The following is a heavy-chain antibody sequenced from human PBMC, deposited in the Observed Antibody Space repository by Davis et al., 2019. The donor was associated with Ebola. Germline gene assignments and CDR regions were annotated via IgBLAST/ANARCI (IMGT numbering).Heavy chain of an antibody. V-gene: IGHV3-23*01. D-gene: IGHD3-22*01. CDR1: GFTFSSYA. CDR2: ISGSGGST. J-gene: IGHJ4*02. Sequence: GESLKISCAASGFTFSSYAMSWVRQAPGKGLEWVSAISGSGGSTYYADSVKGRFTISRDNAKNSLYLQMNSLRAEDTAVYYCARDPYYYDSSGYMYYFDYWGQGTLVTVSS. CDR3: ARDPYYYDSSGYMYYFDY.